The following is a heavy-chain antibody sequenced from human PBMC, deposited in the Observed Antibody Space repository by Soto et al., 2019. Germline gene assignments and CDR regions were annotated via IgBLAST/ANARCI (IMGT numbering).Heavy chain of an antibody. Sequence: QVQLQESGPGLVKPSQTLSLTCTVSGGSISSGDYYWSWIRQPPGKGLEWIGYISYSGSTYYNPSLKSRVTISVDTSTNQCSLQLTSVPAAATAVYYCAREPARRRNLFDPWGRGTLVTVSS. V-gene: IGHV4-30-4*01. J-gene: IGHJ5*02. CDR1: GGSISSGDYY. CDR3: AREPARRRNLFDP. CDR2: ISYSGST. D-gene: IGHD6-25*01.